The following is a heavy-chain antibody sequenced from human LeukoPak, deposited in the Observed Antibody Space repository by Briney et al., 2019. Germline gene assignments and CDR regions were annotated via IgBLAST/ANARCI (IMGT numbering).Heavy chain of an antibody. Sequence: SETLSLTCTVSGGSISSYYWSWIRQPPGKGLEWIGYIYYSGSTNYNPSLKSRVTISVDTSKNQFSLKPSSVTAADAAVYYCARVTTVVTPDAFDIWGQGTMVTVSS. J-gene: IGHJ3*02. CDR2: IYYSGST. CDR3: ARVTTVVTPDAFDI. V-gene: IGHV4-59*08. CDR1: GGSISSYY. D-gene: IGHD4-23*01.